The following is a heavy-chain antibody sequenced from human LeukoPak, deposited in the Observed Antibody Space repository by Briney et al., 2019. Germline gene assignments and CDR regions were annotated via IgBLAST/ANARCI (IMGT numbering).Heavy chain of an antibody. Sequence: GASVTLSCKASGYTFTSYYMHWVRQAPGQGLEWMGIINPSGGSTSYAQKFQGRVTMTRDTSTSTVYMELSSLRPEDTAVYYCARCADHASFDYWGQGCLVTVSS. D-gene: IGHD1-14*01. CDR3: ARCADHASFDY. CDR1: GYTFTSYY. V-gene: IGHV1-46*01. CDR2: INPSGGST. J-gene: IGHJ4*02.